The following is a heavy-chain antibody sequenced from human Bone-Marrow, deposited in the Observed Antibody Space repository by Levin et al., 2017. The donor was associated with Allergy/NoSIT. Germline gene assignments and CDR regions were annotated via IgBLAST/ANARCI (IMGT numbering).Heavy chain of an antibody. CDR1: SGSINSYY. CDR3: ARDPRQRTGGYGIDV. J-gene: IGHJ6*02. Sequence: SQTLSLTCTVSSGSINSYYWSWIRQPAGEGLEWIGRIHVTGITDYNPSLKSRVTLSVDTSNNQFSLRLRSVTAADTGVYYCARDPRQRTGGYGIDVWGQGTTVVVSS. CDR2: IHVTGIT. D-gene: IGHD1-1*01. V-gene: IGHV4-4*07.